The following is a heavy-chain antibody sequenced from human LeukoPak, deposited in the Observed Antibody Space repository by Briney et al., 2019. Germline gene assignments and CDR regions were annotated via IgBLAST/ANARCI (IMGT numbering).Heavy chain of an antibody. CDR1: GFTFSSYG. V-gene: IGHV3-30*18. CDR3: AKDLEYSSSSYYFDY. J-gene: IGHJ4*02. D-gene: IGHD6-6*01. Sequence: QAGRSLRLSCAASGFTFSSYGMHWVRQAPGKGLEWVAVISYDGSNKYYADSVKSRFTISRDNSKNTLYLQMNSLRAEDTAVYYCAKDLEYSSSSYYFDYWGQGTLVTVSS. CDR2: ISYDGSNK.